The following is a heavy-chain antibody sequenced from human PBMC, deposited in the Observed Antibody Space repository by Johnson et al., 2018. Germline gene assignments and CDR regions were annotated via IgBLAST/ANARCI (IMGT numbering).Heavy chain of an antibody. D-gene: IGHD7-27*01. CDR1: GYTFTSYD. V-gene: IGHV1-8*01. CDR3: AKWGGPRLGLFQH. CDR2: MTPTSGNT. Sequence: VQLVESGAEVKKPGASVKVSCKASGYTFTSYDINWVRQATGQGLEWMGCMTPTSGNTGYAQKFQGRVTMTRNTSISTAYMELRSLRSEDTAVYYCAKWGGPRLGLFQHWGQGTLVTVSS. J-gene: IGHJ1*01.